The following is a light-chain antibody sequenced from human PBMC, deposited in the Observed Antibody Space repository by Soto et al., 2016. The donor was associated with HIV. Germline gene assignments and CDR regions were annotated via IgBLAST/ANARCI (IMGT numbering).Light chain of an antibody. Sequence: DIQMTQSPSTLSASVGDGVTITCRASQSISSWLAWYQQKPGKAPKLLIXKASTLESGVPSRFSGSGSGTEFTLTISSLQPDDFATYHCQQYNSYPWTFGQGTKVEIK. CDR3: QQYNSYPWT. CDR1: QSISSW. J-gene: IGKJ1*01. CDR2: KAS. V-gene: IGKV1-5*03.